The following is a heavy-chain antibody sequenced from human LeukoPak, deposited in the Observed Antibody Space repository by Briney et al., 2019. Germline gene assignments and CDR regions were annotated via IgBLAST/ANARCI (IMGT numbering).Heavy chain of an antibody. CDR1: GFTFSSYE. V-gene: IGHV3-48*03. CDR3: TTELTLVGSRHWDDAFDT. Sequence: PGGSLRLSCAASGFTFSSYEMNWVRQAPGKGLEWVSYISSSGSTIYYADSVKGRFTISRDNAKNSLYLQMNSLKSEDTAMYYCTTELTLVGSRHWDDAFDTWGQGTMVTVSS. CDR2: ISSSGSTI. J-gene: IGHJ3*02. D-gene: IGHD1-26*01.